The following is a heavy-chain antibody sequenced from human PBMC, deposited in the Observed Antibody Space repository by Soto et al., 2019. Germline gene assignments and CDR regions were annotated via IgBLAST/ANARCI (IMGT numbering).Heavy chain of an antibody. V-gene: IGHV3-23*01. J-gene: IGHJ4*02. D-gene: IGHD3-22*01. CDR1: GFTFSSYA. CDR2: ISGSGGST. CDR3: ASVQRKYYYDSSGDPGDY. Sequence: PGGSMRLSCAASGFTFSSYAMSWVRQAPGKELEWVSAISGSGGSTYYADSVKGRFTISRDNSKNTLYLQMNSLRAEDTAVYYCASVQRKYYYDSSGDPGDYWGQGTLVTVSS.